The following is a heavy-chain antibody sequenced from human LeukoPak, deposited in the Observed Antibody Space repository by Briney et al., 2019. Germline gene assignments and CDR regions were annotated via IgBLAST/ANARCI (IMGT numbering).Heavy chain of an antibody. V-gene: IGHV3-48*04. Sequence: GGSLRLSCAASGFTFSSYSMNWVRQAPGKGLEWVSYISSSSSTIYYADSVKGRFTISRDNAKNSLYLQMNSLRAEDTAVYYCARAQQQLLTHWGQGTLVTVSS. CDR2: ISSSSSTI. D-gene: IGHD6-13*01. CDR1: GFTFSSYS. J-gene: IGHJ4*02. CDR3: ARAQQQLLTH.